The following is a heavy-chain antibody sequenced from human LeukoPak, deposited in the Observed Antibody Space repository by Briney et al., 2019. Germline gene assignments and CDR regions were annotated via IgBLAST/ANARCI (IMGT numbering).Heavy chain of an antibody. V-gene: IGHV1-24*01. D-gene: IGHD3-9*01. CDR3: ATDQKKWTTRYNY. CDR2: FDPEDGET. Sequence: ASVKVSCKVSGYTLTELSMHWVRQAPGKGLGWMGGFDPEDGETIYAQKFQGRVTMTEDTSTDTAYMELSSLRSEDTAGYYCATDQKKWTTRYNYWGQGTLVTVSS. CDR1: GYTLTELS. J-gene: IGHJ4*02.